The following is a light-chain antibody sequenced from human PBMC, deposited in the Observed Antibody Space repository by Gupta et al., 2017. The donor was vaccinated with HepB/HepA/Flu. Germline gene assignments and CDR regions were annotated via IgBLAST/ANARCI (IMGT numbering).Light chain of an antibody. CDR1: NLGSKS. V-gene: IGLV3-21*04. CDR3: QVWDSNSDNPV. Sequence: SFVLAQPPSVSVASGKTARITCGGNNLGSKSVHWYQPKSGQTPVLVIQSDSNRRSATPARFSGSNSGTTATITISRVEAGDEAAYFCQVWDSNSDNPVFGTGTEVTVL. J-gene: IGLJ1*01. CDR2: SDS.